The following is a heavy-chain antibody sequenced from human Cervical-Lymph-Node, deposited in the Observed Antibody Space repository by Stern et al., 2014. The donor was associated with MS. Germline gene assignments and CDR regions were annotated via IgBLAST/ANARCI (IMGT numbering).Heavy chain of an antibody. J-gene: IGHJ4*02. CDR3: ARHDRIALGTAIGN. Sequence: QLQLQESGPGLVRPSDTLSLICSVSGVSISSDAYYWGWVRQSPGQGLEWIGSISHSGTTFYKPSLKSRVTISADTSKNDFSLKLRSVTAADTALYFCARHDRIALGTAIGNWGQGTLVTVSP. CDR1: GVSISSDAYY. CDR2: ISHSGTT. V-gene: IGHV4-39*01. D-gene: IGHD2-21*02.